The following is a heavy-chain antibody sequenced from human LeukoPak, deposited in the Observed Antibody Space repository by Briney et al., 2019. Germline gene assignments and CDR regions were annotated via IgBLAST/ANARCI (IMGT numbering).Heavy chain of an antibody. J-gene: IGHJ4*02. V-gene: IGHV4-38-2*02. CDR3: ARQGSINIYDSSGYRRKGFDY. CDR1: GYSISSGYY. D-gene: IGHD3-22*01. CDR2: IYHSGST. Sequence: SETLSLTCTVSGYSISSGYYWGWIRQPPGKGLEWIGSIYHSGSTYYNPSLKSRVTISVDTSKNQFSLKLSSVTAADTAVYYCARQGSINIYDSSGYRRKGFDYWGQGTLVTVSS.